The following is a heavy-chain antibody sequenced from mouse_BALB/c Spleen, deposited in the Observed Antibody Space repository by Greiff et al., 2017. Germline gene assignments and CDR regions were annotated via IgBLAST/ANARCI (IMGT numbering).Heavy chain of an antibody. CDR2: IYPYNGGT. J-gene: IGHJ3*01. V-gene: IGHV1S29*02. Sequence: EVQLQQSGPELVKPGASVKISCKASGYTFTDYNMHWVKQSHGKSLEWIGYIYPYNGGTGYNQKFKSKATLTVDNSSSTAYMELRSLTSEDSAVYYCARGGYGSSPWFAYWGQGTLVTVSA. CDR1: GYTFTDYN. D-gene: IGHD1-1*01. CDR3: ARGGYGSSPWFAY.